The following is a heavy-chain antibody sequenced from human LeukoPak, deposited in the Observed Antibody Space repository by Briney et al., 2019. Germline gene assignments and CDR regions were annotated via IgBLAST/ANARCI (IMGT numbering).Heavy chain of an antibody. Sequence: ASVKVSCTASGYTFTSYDINWVRQATGQGLEWMGWMNPNSGNTGYAQKFQGRVTITRNTSISTAYMELSSLRSEDTAVYYCARESGDSYYYYYYMDVWGKGTTVTVSS. CDR1: GYTFTSYD. D-gene: IGHD7-27*01. CDR3: ARESGDSYYYYYYMDV. V-gene: IGHV1-8*03. J-gene: IGHJ6*03. CDR2: MNPNSGNT.